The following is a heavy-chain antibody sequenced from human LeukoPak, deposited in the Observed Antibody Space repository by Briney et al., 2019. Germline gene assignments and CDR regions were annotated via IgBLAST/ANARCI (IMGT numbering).Heavy chain of an antibody. J-gene: IGHJ4*02. CDR2: IKEDGSEK. Sequence: PGGSLRLSCAASGLTFSSHWMSWVRQAPGKGLEWVANIKEDGSEKYYVDSVKGRFTISRDNAKNSLYLQISSLRAEDTAVYYCARYALVPHYFDYWGQGTLVTVSS. CDR1: GLTFSSHW. CDR3: ARYALVPHYFDY. D-gene: IGHD2-2*01. V-gene: IGHV3-7*05.